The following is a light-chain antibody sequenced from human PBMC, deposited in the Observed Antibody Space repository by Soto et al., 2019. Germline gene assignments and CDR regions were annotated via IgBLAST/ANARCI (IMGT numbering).Light chain of an antibody. J-gene: IGKJ2*01. CDR2: ASS. CDR3: QQSYTMPYT. V-gene: IGKV1-39*01. Sequence: EIQMSQSPSSLSASVRDRVTITCRASQSMSNYLNWYQQKPGKAPKLLIYASSTLQSGVPSRFSGSGAGTDFTLTIHNLQPEDFATYYCQQSYTMPYTFGQGTRLEIK. CDR1: QSMSNY.